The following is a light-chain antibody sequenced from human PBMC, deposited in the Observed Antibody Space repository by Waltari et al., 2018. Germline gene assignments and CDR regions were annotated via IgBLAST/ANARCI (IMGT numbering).Light chain of an antibody. V-gene: IGKV3-15*01. Sequence: EIVMTQSPDTLSVSPGERATLSCRASQSVSSDLAWYQQKPGQAPRLLFYGASTRATGISARFSGSGSGTEFTLTISSLQSEDFAVYYCQQYNNWPYTFGQGTKLEIK. CDR2: GAS. J-gene: IGKJ2*01. CDR3: QQYNNWPYT. CDR1: QSVSSD.